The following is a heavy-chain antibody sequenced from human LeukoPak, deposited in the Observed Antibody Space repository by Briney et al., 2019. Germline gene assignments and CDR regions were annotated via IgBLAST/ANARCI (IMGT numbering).Heavy chain of an antibody. CDR2: IFHSGST. CDR1: GESFSGYY. CDR3: ARRGGYGGYEQY. Sequence: PSETLSLTCAVYGESFSGYYWSWIRQPPGKGLEWIGYIFHSGSTKYNPSLKSRVTISVDTSKNQFSLKLSSVTAADTAVYYCARRGGYGGYEQYWGQGTLVTVSS. J-gene: IGHJ4*02. D-gene: IGHD5-12*01. V-gene: IGHV4-59*08.